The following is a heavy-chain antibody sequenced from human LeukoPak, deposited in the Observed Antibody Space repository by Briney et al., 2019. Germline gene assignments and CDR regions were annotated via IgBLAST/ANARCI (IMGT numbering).Heavy chain of an antibody. CDR2: IYYSGST. CDR3: ARDVDIVDRWDY. Sequence: PSETLSLTCTVSGGSISSYYWSWIRQPPGKGLEWIGYIYYSGSTNYNPSLKSRVTISVDTSKNQFSLKLSSVTAADTAVYYCARDVDIVDRWDYWGQGTLVTVSS. J-gene: IGHJ4*02. V-gene: IGHV4-59*12. CDR1: GGSISSYY. D-gene: IGHD5-12*01.